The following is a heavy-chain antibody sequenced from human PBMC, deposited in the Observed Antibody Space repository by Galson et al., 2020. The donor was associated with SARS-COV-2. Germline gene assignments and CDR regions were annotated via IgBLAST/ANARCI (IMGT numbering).Heavy chain of an antibody. CDR1: GGSISSRSYY. V-gene: IGHV4-39*01. J-gene: IGHJ4*02. Sequence: SETLSLTCTVSGGSISSRSYYWGRIRQPPGKGLEWIGSNYYSGSTYYNPSLKSRVTISVDTSKNQFSLKLSSVTAADTAVYYCARHGHTMRVVVPFDYWGQGTLVTVSS. D-gene: IGHD3-22*01. CDR2: NYYSGST. CDR3: ARHGHTMRVVVPFDY.